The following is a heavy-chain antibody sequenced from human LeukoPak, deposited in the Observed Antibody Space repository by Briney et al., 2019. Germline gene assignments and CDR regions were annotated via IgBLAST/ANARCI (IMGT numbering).Heavy chain of an antibody. J-gene: IGHJ4*02. Sequence: GGSLRLSCEGSAFIFSGHWMNWVRQTPGKGLEWVANIKHDGSQKNYVDSVKGRFTISRDNAKNSLYLQMNSLRAEDTAVYYCAKTVLFVGHYDSSGYYSYFDYWGQGTLVTVSS. CDR1: AFIFSGHW. V-gene: IGHV3-7*03. D-gene: IGHD3-22*01. CDR3: AKTVLFVGHYDSSGYYSYFDY. CDR2: IKHDGSQK.